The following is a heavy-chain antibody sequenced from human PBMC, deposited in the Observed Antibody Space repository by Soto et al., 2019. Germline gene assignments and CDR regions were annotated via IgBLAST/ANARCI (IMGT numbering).Heavy chain of an antibody. CDR3: ARADCSGGSCHTYCFDY. J-gene: IGHJ4*02. CDR1: GFSRSTSGVG. D-gene: IGHD2-15*01. CDR2: IYWDDDK. Sequence: QITLKASGPTLVKPTQTLTLTCTFSGFSRSTSGVGVGWIRQPPGTALQLLALIYWDDDKRYSPSLKSRLTITKDTVKTQVIVTMTNMDPVDTATYFCARADCSGGSCHTYCFDYWVQGSLLTVSS. V-gene: IGHV2-5*02.